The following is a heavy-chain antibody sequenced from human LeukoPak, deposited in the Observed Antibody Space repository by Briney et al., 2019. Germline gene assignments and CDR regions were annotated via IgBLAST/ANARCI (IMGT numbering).Heavy chain of an antibody. CDR3: AKDRGQQWLVDWFDP. CDR1: GFTFSSYS. D-gene: IGHD6-19*01. Sequence: GGSLRLSCAASGFTFSSYSMHWVRQAPGKGLEWVAVISYDGSNKYYADSVKGRFTISRDNSKNTLYLQMNSLRAEDTAVYYCAKDRGQQWLVDWFDPWGQGTLVTVSS. V-gene: IGHV3-30*18. CDR2: ISYDGSNK. J-gene: IGHJ5*02.